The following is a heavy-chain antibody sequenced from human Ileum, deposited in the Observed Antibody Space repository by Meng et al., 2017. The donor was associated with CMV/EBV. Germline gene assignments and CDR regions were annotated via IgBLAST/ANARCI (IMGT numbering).Heavy chain of an antibody. J-gene: IGHJ4*02. CDR1: WFLLCTSGVG. D-gene: IGHD1-7*01. V-gene: IGHV2-5*02. CDR2: VYWDDDK. CDR3: AHRRVELPYFDY. Sequence: GKPTLTLPLECTFCWFLLCTSGVGLEWMRQSPGKAVEWLALVYWDDDKRYSQSLKIRLTITKATSKNQVVLTMTDMDPVDTATYYCAHRRVELPYFDYWGQGTLVTVSS.